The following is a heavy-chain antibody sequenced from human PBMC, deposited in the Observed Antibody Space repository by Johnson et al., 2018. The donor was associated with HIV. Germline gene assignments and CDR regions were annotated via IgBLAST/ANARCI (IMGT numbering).Heavy chain of an antibody. CDR2: ITPDGSEK. CDR3: VRGEEGAFDI. J-gene: IGHJ3*02. V-gene: IGHV3-7*05. Sequence: MQLVESGGGLVQPGGSLRLSCAASGFTFSNFWMGWVRQAPGKGLEWVANITPDGSEKFYVDSVKGRFTISRDNAKNSLFLQMTSLTAEDTAVFSCVRGEEGAFDIWGQGTMVTVSS. CDR1: GFTFSNFW.